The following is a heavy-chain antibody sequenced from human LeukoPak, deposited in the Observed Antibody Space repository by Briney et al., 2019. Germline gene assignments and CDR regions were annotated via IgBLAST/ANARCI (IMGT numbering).Heavy chain of an antibody. V-gene: IGHV4-34*01. CDR1: GGSFSGYY. CDR2: VNHRGST. CDR3: ASNGGTTERYASGWSGSRGYMGV. Sequence: SETLSLTCAVYGGSFSGYYWSWIRQPPGKGLEWIGEVNHRGSTNYNPSLKSRVTISVDTSKNQFSLKLSSVTAADTAVYYCASNGGTTERYASGWSGSRGYMGVWGKGATVTVS. J-gene: IGHJ6*03. D-gene: IGHD6-19*01.